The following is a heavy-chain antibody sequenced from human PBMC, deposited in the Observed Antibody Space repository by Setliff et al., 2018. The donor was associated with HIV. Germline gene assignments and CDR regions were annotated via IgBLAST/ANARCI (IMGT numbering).Heavy chain of an antibody. CDR2: INHRGVI. CDR3: ARGLTAPAAAGS. Sequence: SETLSLTCAVYGGSFSGYHWTWIRQPPGKGLEFIGEINHRGVIKYLSSLKSRVTVAVDTSKNQFSLKLKSVTAADTAIYYCARGLTAPAAAGSWGQGMLVTSPQ. V-gene: IGHV4-34*01. J-gene: IGHJ5*02. CDR1: GGSFSGYH. D-gene: IGHD6-13*01.